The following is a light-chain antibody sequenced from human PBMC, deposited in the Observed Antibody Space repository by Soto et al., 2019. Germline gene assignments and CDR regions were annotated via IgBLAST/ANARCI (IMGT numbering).Light chain of an antibody. J-gene: IGKJ5*01. CDR1: QDIGTK. V-gene: IGKV3-15*01. CDR2: DVS. Sequence: DIVLTQSPAILSVSPGETGTLSCRASQDIGTKLAWYQQKPGQAPRLLMYDVSTRASAAPARFSGSGSGSEFTLTISSLQSEDFAIYFCHQYYHWRTFGQGTRLEIK. CDR3: HQYYHWRT.